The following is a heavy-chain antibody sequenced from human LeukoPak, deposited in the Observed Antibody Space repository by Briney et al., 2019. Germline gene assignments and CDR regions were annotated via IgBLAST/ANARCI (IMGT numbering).Heavy chain of an antibody. CDR1: GGSVSSGSYY. J-gene: IGHJ4*02. Sequence: NPSETLSLTCTVSGGSVSSGSYYWSWIRQPPGKGLEWIGYIYYSGSTNYNPSLKSRGTISVDTSKNQFSLKLSSVTAADTAVYYCARDRVAAASLDYRGQGTLVTVSS. V-gene: IGHV4-61*01. D-gene: IGHD6-13*01. CDR2: IYYSGST. CDR3: ARDRVAAASLDY.